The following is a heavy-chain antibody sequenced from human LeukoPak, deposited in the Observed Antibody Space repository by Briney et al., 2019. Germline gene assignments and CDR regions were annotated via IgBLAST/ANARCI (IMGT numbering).Heavy chain of an antibody. CDR2: ISGSGGST. V-gene: IGHV3-23*01. CDR1: GFTFSSYG. D-gene: IGHD3-9*01. CDR3: AKDRGNILTGYPIFDY. J-gene: IGHJ4*02. Sequence: PGGSLRLSCAASGFTFSSYGMHWVRQAPGKGLEWVSAISGSGGSTYYADSVKGRFTISRDNSKNTLYLQMNSLRAEDTAVYYCAKDRGNILTGYPIFDYWGQGTLVTVSS.